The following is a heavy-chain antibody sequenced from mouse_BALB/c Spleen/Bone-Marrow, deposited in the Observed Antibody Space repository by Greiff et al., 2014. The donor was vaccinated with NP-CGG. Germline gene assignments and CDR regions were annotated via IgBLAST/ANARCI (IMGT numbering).Heavy chain of an antibody. Sequence: EVQLVESGGGLVKPGGSLKLSCAASGFTFSSYAMSWVRQTPEKRLEWVATISSGGNYTYYPDSVKGRFTTSRDNAKNTLYLQMSSLRSEDTAMYYCASTGYFFDYWGQGTTLTVSS. D-gene: IGHD4-1*01. J-gene: IGHJ2*01. CDR3: ASTGYFFDY. CDR2: ISSGGNYT. CDR1: GFTFSSYA. V-gene: IGHV5-9-3*01.